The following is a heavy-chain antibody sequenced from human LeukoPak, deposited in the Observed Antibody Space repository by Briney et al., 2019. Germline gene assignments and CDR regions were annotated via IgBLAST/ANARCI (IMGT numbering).Heavy chain of an antibody. CDR1: GYTFTSYG. CDR2: ISAYNGNT. V-gene: IGHV1-18*01. Sequence: GASVKVSCKASGYTFTSYGISWVRQAPGQGLEWMGWISAYNGNTNYAQKLQGRVTMTTDTSTSTAYMELRSLRSDDTAVYYCARKNRAPPETYDSSGYIDYWGQGTLVTVSS. D-gene: IGHD3-22*01. CDR3: ARKNRAPPETYDSSGYIDY. J-gene: IGHJ4*02.